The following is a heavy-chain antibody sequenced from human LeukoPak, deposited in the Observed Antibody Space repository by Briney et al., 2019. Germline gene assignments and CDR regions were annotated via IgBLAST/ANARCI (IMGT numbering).Heavy chain of an antibody. Sequence: GGSLRLSCAASGFTFTSYGMHWVRQAPGKGLEWVAFIWCDRTNKYYADSVKGRFTISRDNSNNILYLQMDSLRAEDTAVYYCATQFRPAYYYDSRAYWGYFDSWGRGTMVTVPS. CDR3: ATQFRPAYYYDSRAYWGYFDS. CDR2: IWCDRTNK. V-gene: IGHV3-30*02. D-gene: IGHD3-22*01. J-gene: IGHJ4*02. CDR1: GFTFTSYG.